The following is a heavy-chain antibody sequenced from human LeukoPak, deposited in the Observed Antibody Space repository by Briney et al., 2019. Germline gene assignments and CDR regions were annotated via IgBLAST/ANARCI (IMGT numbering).Heavy chain of an antibody. J-gene: IGHJ4*02. Sequence: SETLSLTCTVSGGSISSNYWSWIRQPPGKGLEWIGYIYYGGSTNYNPSLKSRVTISVDTSQNQFSLKLSSVTAADTAVYYCARSIGSYGIDPFDYWGQGTLVTVSS. CDR1: GGSISSNY. V-gene: IGHV4-59*01. CDR2: IYYGGST. D-gene: IGHD5-18*01. CDR3: ARSIGSYGIDPFDY.